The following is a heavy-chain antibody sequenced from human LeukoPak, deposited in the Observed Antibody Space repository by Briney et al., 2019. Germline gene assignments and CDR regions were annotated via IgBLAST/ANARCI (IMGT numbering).Heavy chain of an antibody. J-gene: IGHJ5*02. Sequence: RGSLRLSCAASGFTVSSKIMSWVCQAPRRGLEWVSVIYSGGSTYYADSVKGRFTISRDNSKNTQYLQMNSLRAEDTAVYYCAIWFGELSGSWGQGTLVTVSS. CDR3: AIWFGELSGS. CDR1: GFTVSSKI. D-gene: IGHD3-10*01. CDR2: IYSGGST. V-gene: IGHV3-53*01.